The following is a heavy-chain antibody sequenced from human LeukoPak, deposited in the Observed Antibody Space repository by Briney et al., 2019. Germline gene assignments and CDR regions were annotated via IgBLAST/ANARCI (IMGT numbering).Heavy chain of an antibody. CDR1: GFTFSDYY. V-gene: IGHV3-11*01. Sequence: PGGSLRLSCAASGFTFSDYYMSWIRQAPGKGLEWVSYISSSGSTIYYADSVKGRFTISRDNAKNSLYLQMNSLRAEDTAVYYCARVKGGYSSSWYADYFDYWGQGTLVTVSS. J-gene: IGHJ4*02. CDR3: ARVKGGYSSSWYADYFDY. D-gene: IGHD6-13*01. CDR2: ISSSGSTI.